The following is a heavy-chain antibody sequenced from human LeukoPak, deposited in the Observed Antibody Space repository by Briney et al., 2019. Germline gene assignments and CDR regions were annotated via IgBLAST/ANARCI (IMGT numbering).Heavy chain of an antibody. CDR1: GFTFRKYW. D-gene: IGHD5-18*01. J-gene: IGHJ2*01. V-gene: IGHV3-74*01. Sequence: PGGSLRLSCAASGFTFRKYWLHWVRQAPGKGLVWVSRINPDDGSTSYADSVKGRFTISRDNSKNTLYLQMNSLRAEDTAVYYCAKAPNPIRGYSYGYPPYWYFDLWGRGTLVTVSS. CDR2: INPDDGST. CDR3: AKAPNPIRGYSYGYPPYWYFDL.